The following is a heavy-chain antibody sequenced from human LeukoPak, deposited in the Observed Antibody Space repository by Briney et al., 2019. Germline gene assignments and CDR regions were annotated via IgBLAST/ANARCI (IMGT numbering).Heavy chain of an antibody. CDR2: ISGSGGST. Sequence: GGSLRLSCAASGFTFSSYAMSWVRQAPGKGLEWVSAISGSGGSTYYADSVKGRFTISRDNSKNTLYLQMNSLRAEDTAVYYCAKDPDPFYSSSWYNWFDPWGQGTLVTDSS. V-gene: IGHV3-23*01. D-gene: IGHD6-13*01. J-gene: IGHJ5*02. CDR1: GFTFSSYA. CDR3: AKDPDPFYSSSWYNWFDP.